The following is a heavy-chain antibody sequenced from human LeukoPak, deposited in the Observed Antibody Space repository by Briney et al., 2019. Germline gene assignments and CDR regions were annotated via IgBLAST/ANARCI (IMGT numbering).Heavy chain of an antibody. CDR2: IYYSGST. V-gene: IGHV4-59*01. Sequence: SETLSLTCTVSGGSISSYYWSWVRQPPGKGLEWVGYIYYSGSTNYNPSLKSRVTISVDTSKTQSSLKLSSVTAADTAVYYCATCSSTSCYANNYYYYMDVWGKGTTVTVSS. J-gene: IGHJ6*03. CDR3: ATCSSTSCYANNYYYYMDV. D-gene: IGHD2-2*01. CDR1: GGSISSYY.